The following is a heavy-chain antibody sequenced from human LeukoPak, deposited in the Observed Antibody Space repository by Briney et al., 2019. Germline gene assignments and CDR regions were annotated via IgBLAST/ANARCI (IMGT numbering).Heavy chain of an antibody. V-gene: IGHV6-1*01. CDR2: TYYRSKWYN. CDR3: ARDPASPYCSGGSCYPHDAFDI. Sequence: SQTLSLTCAISGDSVSSNSAAWNWIRQSPSRGLEWLGRTYYRSKWYNDYAVSVKSRITINPDTSKNQFSLQLNSVTPEDTAVYYCARDPASPYCSGGSCYPHDAFDIWGQGTMVTVSS. J-gene: IGHJ3*02. D-gene: IGHD2-15*01. CDR1: GDSVSSNSAA.